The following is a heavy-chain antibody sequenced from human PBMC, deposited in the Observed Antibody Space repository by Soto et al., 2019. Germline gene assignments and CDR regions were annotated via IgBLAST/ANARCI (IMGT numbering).Heavy chain of an antibody. D-gene: IGHD2-15*01. V-gene: IGHV1-2*04. CDR1: GYTFTGYY. J-gene: IGHJ3*02. Sequence: ASVKVSCKASGYTFTGYYMHWVRQAPGQGLEWMGWINPNSGGTNYAQKFQGWVTMTRDTSISTAYMELSRLRSDDTAVYYCARSCNYSGSGGSCYPQPPDAFDIWGQGTMVTVSS. CDR2: INPNSGGT. CDR3: ARSCNYSGSGGSCYPQPPDAFDI.